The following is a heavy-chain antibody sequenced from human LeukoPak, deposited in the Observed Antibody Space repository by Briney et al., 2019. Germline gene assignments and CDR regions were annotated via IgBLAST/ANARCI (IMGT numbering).Heavy chain of an antibody. CDR3: AKVLGSTFGVDLHDY. J-gene: IGHJ4*02. CDR2: IRYDGSNK. CDR1: GFTFSSYG. Sequence: PGGSLRLSCAASGFTFSSYGMHWVRQAPGKGLEWVAFIRYDGSNKYYAGSVKGRFTISRDNSKNTLYLQMNSLRAEDTAVYYCAKVLGSTFGVDLHDYWGQGTLVTVSS. D-gene: IGHD3-3*01. V-gene: IGHV3-30*02.